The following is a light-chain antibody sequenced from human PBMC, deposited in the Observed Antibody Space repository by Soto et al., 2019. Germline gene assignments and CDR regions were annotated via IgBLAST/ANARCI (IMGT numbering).Light chain of an antibody. V-gene: IGKV3-11*01. Sequence: ELVLTQSPVTLSLSPGERATLSCRASQSVSTYLAWYQQKPGQAPRLLIHDASNRATGIPARFTGSGSGTDFTLTISSLEPEDFAVYYCQQYGSSPRTFGQGTKVEIK. CDR3: QQYGSSPRT. CDR2: DAS. CDR1: QSVSTY. J-gene: IGKJ1*01.